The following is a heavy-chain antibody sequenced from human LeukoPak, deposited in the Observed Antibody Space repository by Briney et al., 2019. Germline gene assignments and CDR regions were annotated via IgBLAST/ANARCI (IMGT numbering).Heavy chain of an antibody. D-gene: IGHD6-13*01. Sequence: PGGSLRLSCAASGFTVSSNYMNWVRQAPGKGLEWVSAISGSGGSTYYADSVKGRFTISRDNSKNTLYLQMNSLRAEDTAVYYCAKGVAAAGFSWFDPWGQGTLVTVSS. J-gene: IGHJ5*02. CDR3: AKGVAAAGFSWFDP. CDR2: ISGSGGST. CDR1: GFTVSSNY. V-gene: IGHV3-23*01.